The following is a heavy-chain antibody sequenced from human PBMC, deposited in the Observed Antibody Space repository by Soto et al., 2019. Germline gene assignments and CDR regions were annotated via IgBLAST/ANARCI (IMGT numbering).Heavy chain of an antibody. Sequence: QVRLHESGPGLVKPSQTLSLTCSVSGGSISGDYYWSWIRQSPEKGLEWIGYIYYSGSSYSNPALQVQLGMPQDPPKNQFPLNLRSVPAADPAGYYGPRGGARWPGYFDSWGQGALVAVSS. D-gene: IGHD2-15*01. CDR2: IYYSGSS. V-gene: IGHV4-30-4*08. CDR3: PRGGARWPGYFDS. J-gene: IGHJ4*02. CDR1: GGSISGDYY.